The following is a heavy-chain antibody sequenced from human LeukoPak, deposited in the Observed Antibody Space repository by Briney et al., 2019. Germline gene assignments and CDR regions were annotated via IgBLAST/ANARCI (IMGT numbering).Heavy chain of an antibody. V-gene: IGHV3-30-3*01. CDR2: ISYDGSNK. J-gene: IGHJ4*02. CDR1: GFTFSSYA. CDR3: ARGPVGSGWPMTYYFDY. D-gene: IGHD6-19*01. Sequence: QPGGSLRLSCAASGFTFSSYAMHWVRQAPGKGLEWVAVISYDGSNKYYADSVKGRFTISRDNSKNTLYLQMNSLRAEDTAVYYCARGPVGSGWPMTYYFDYWGQGTLVTVSS.